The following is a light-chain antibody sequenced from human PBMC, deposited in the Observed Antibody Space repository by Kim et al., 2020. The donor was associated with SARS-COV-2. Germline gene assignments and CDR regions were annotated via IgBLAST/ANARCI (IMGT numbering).Light chain of an antibody. CDR1: SSDVGGYNY. Sequence: GQSITISCTGTSSDVGGYNYVSWYQQHPGKAPKLMIYDVSNRPSGVSDRFSGSKSGNTASLTISGLQAEDEADYYCNSNTSSNTVIFGGGTQLTVL. J-gene: IGLJ2*01. CDR3: NSNTSSNTVI. V-gene: IGLV2-14*03. CDR2: DVS.